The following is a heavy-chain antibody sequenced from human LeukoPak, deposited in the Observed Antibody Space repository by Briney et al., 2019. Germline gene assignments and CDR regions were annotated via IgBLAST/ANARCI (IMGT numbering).Heavy chain of an antibody. V-gene: IGHV4-61*05. J-gene: IGHJ4*02. CDR1: GGSISSSSYY. CDR2: IYYSGST. Sequence: SETLSLTCTVSGGSISSSSYYWGWIRQPPGKGLEWIGYIYYSGSTNYNPSLKSRVTISVDTSKNQFSLKLSSVTAADTAVYYCARVTESIHNSQRYDYWGQGTLVTVSS. CDR3: ARVTESIHNSQRYDY. D-gene: IGHD1-20*01.